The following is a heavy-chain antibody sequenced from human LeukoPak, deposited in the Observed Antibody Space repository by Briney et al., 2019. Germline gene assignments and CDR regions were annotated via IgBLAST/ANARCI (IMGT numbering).Heavy chain of an antibody. CDR1: GFTFSSYA. CDR3: ARKGAVTGTVDY. CDR2: ISYDGSNK. Sequence: PGGSLRLSCAASGFTFSSYAMHWVRQAPGKGLERVAVISYDGSNKYYADSVKGRFTISRDISKNTLYLQMNSLRAEDTAVYYCARKGAVTGTVDYWGQGTLVTGSS. D-gene: IGHD6-19*01. V-gene: IGHV3-30*04. J-gene: IGHJ4*02.